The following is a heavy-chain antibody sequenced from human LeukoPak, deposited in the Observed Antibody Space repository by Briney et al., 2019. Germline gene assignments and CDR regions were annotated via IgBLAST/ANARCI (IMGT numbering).Heavy chain of an antibody. Sequence: GGSLRLSCAASGFIFDDYGMSWVRQAPGKGLEWVSGINWNGSSTGYADSVKGRFIISRDNAKNSLYLQMNSLRAEDTALYFCARVATRGLDYFDYWGQGTLVTVSS. V-gene: IGHV3-20*04. CDR1: GFIFDDYG. CDR2: INWNGSST. CDR3: ARVATRGLDYFDY. D-gene: IGHD6-19*01. J-gene: IGHJ4*02.